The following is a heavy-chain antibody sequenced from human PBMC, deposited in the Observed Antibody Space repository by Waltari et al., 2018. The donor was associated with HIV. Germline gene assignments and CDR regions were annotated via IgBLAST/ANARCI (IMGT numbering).Heavy chain of an antibody. CDR3: ARDPYYYDTTYGMDV. V-gene: IGHV3-30-3*01. D-gene: IGHD3-22*01. CDR1: GFTFSSYA. CDR2: ISYDGSNK. Sequence: QVKLVESGGGVVQPGRSLRLSCAASGFTFSSYAMNWVRQAPGKGLEWVAVISYDGSNKYYADSVKGRFTISRDNSKNTLYLQMNSLRAEDTAVYYCARDPYYYDTTYGMDVWGQGTTVTVSS. J-gene: IGHJ6*02.